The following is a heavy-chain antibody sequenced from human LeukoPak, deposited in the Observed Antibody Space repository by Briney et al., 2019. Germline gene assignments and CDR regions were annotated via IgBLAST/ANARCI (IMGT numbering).Heavy chain of an antibody. CDR3: ARAAAAGTDPFDY. J-gene: IGHJ4*02. CDR2: IYYSGST. CDR1: GGSISSYY. V-gene: IGHV4-59*01. Sequence: SETLSLTCTVSGGSISSYYWSWIRQPPGKGLEWIGYIYYSGSTNYNPSLKSRVTISVDTSKNQSSLKLSSVTAADTAVYYCARAAAAGTDPFDYWGQGTLVTVSS. D-gene: IGHD6-13*01.